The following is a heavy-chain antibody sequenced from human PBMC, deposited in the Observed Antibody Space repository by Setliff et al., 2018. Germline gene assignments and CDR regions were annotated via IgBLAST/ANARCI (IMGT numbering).Heavy chain of an antibody. CDR1: GFTFSSYS. D-gene: IGHD3-16*01. CDR2: ISGDGDTT. V-gene: IGHV3-23*01. Sequence: GGSLRLSCAASGFTFSSYSMNWVRQAPGKGLEWLSSISGDGDTTYNADSVNGRFTISRDNSKNTLYLQMTSLRVEDTAVYYCARGAFGNGLNFRYFDYWGQGTLVTVSS. J-gene: IGHJ4*02. CDR3: ARGAFGNGLNFRYFDY.